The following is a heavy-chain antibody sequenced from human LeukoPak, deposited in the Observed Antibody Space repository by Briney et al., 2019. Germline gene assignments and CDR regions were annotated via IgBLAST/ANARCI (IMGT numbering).Heavy chain of an antibody. J-gene: IGHJ4*02. CDR2: INPSGGST. V-gene: IGHV1-46*01. CDR1: GYTFTSYY. Sequence: GASVKVSCKASGYTFTSYYMHWVRQAPGQGLEWMGIINPSGGSTSYAQKFQGRVTMTRDTSTSTVYMELSSLRSEDTAVYYCARVYSSEGDFYYFDYWGQGTLVTVSS. D-gene: IGHD6-19*01. CDR3: ARVYSSEGDFYYFDY.